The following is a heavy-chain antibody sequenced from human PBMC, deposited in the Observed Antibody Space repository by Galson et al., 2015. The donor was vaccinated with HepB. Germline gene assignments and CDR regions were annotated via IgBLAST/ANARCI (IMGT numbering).Heavy chain of an antibody. J-gene: IGHJ4*02. CDR3: ATHCTSAGCHFY. CDR2: ISGSGGIT. V-gene: IGHV3-23*01. Sequence: SLRLSCAGPGFTFSNFAMSWVRQAPGKGLEWVSFISGSGGITYYADSVKGRFTISRDNSRNTLYLQMNSLRADDTAVYSCATHCTSAGCHFYWGRGTLVAVPS. D-gene: IGHD2-8*02. CDR1: GFTFSNFA.